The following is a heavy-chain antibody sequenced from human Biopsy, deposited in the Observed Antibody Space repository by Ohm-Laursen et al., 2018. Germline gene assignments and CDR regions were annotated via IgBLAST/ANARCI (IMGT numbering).Heavy chain of an antibody. D-gene: IGHD3-9*01. V-gene: IGHV3-43*01. CDR2: LSWNGDNT. CDR3: VKDIAYHSGILTGYRGAFDY. CDR1: CFLFHDYA. J-gene: IGHJ4*02. Sequence: SLTLFFSPSCFLFHDYAIHWVRQVPGKGLEWVPLLSWNGDNTYYEDSVKGRFTISRDNSKNSLYQQMNSLRTEDTDLYYCVKDIAYHSGILTGYRGAFDYWGQGTLVTVSS.